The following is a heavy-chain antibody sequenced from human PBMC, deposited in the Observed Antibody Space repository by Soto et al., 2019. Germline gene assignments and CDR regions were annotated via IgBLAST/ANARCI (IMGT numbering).Heavy chain of an antibody. CDR1: GGSISSYY. J-gene: IGHJ6*02. CDR3: ARRTVTPIYYYGMDV. Sequence: TLSLTCTVSGGSISSYYWTWIRQPPGKGLEWIGYIYYSGSTYYNPSLKSRVTISVDTSKNQFSLRLNSVTAADTAVYYCARRTVTPIYYYGMDVWGQAPTVTVSS. D-gene: IGHD4-17*01. V-gene: IGHV4-59*01. CDR2: IYYSGST.